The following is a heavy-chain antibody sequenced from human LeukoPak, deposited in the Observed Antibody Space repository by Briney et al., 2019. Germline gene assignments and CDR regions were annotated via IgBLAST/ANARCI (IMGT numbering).Heavy chain of an antibody. CDR3: ARGTHYYDSSGYYLDY. J-gene: IGHJ4*02. D-gene: IGHD3-22*01. CDR2: IWYDGSNI. V-gene: IGHV3-33*01. Sequence: GGSLRLSCAASGFTFSSYGMHGVRQAPGKGLEWVAVIWYDGSNIYYADSVKGQFTISRDNSKNTLYLQMNSLTAEDTAVYYCARGTHYYDSSGYYLDYWGQGTLVTVSS. CDR1: GFTFSSYG.